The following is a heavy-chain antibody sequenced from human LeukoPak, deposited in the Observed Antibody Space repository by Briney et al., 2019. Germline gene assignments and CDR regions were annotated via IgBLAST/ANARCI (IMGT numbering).Heavy chain of an antibody. Sequence: PSETLSLTCTVSGGSISCYYLNWIRQPPGKGLEWIGYIDYSGSTNYNPSLKSRVTISLDTSKNQFSLKLSSVTAADTAVYYCAGTYGGLNWFGPWGQGTLVTVSS. CDR2: IDYSGST. V-gene: IGHV4-59*01. D-gene: IGHD2-8*01. CDR1: GGSISCYY. J-gene: IGHJ5*02. CDR3: AGTYGGLNWFGP.